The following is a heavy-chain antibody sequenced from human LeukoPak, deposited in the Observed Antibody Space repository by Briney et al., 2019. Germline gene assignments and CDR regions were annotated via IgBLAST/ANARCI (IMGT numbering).Heavy chain of an antibody. D-gene: IGHD3-22*01. Sequence: GGSLRLSCAASGFTFSGYAMSWVRQAPGKGLEWVSAISGSGGSTYYADSVKGRFTISRDNSKNTLYLQMNSLRAEDTAVYYCAKDRGGYYYDSSGYRFWGQGTLVTVSS. CDR1: GFTFSGYA. J-gene: IGHJ4*02. CDR3: AKDRGGYYYDSSGYRF. V-gene: IGHV3-23*01. CDR2: ISGSGGST.